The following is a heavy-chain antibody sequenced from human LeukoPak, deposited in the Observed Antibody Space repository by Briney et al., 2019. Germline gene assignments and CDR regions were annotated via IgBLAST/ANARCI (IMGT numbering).Heavy chain of an antibody. V-gene: IGHV4-39*01. J-gene: IGHJ4*02. CDR2: IYYSGST. Sequence: PSETLSLTCTVSGGSISSSSYYWGWIRQPPGKGLEWIGSIYYSGSTYYNPSLKSRVTISVDTSKNQFSLKLSSVTAADTAVYYCAKHRRPAAGFYFDYWGRGTLVTVSS. CDR3: AKHRRPAAGFYFDY. CDR1: GGSISSSSYY. D-gene: IGHD6-13*01.